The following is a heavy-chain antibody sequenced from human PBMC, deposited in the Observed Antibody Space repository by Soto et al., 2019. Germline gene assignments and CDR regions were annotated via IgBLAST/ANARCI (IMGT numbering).Heavy chain of an antibody. Sequence: EVQLLESGGGLVQPGGSLRLSCAASGFTFSSYAMSWVRQAPGKGLEWVSAISGSGGSTYYADSVKGRFTISRDNSKNTLYLQMNSLRAEDTAVYYCAKQRSPKNDYGDYFDYWGQGTLVTVSS. CDR1: GFTFSSYA. D-gene: IGHD4-17*01. CDR2: ISGSGGST. V-gene: IGHV3-23*01. CDR3: AKQRSPKNDYGDYFDY. J-gene: IGHJ4*02.